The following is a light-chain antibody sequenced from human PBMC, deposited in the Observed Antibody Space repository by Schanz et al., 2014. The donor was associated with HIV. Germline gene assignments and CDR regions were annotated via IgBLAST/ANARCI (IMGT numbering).Light chain of an antibody. CDR2: DVT. J-gene: IGLJ2*01. CDR1: NSDIGGHDY. V-gene: IGLV2-14*03. CDR3: SSFTSSTTLVV. Sequence: QSALTQPATVSGSPGQSITVSCTGTNSDIGGHDYVSWYQQHPDKAPKLLIYDVTHRPSGVSNRFSGSKSGNTASLTISGLQAEDEADYYCSSFTSSTTLVVFGGGTKLTVL.